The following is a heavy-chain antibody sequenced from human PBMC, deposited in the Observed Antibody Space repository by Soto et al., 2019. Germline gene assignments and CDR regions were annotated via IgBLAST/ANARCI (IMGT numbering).Heavy chain of an antibody. CDR2: MYNTGST. Sequence: QVRLQESGPGLVKPSETLSLTCTVSGGSISSYYWSWIRQPPGKGLEWIGYMYNTGSTIYNPSLKRRVTLSVSTSTNPFSLKLNSVTAADTAVYYCARDLWGYCGADCYPLDVWGQGTMVTVSS. D-gene: IGHD2-21*02. J-gene: IGHJ6*02. V-gene: IGHV4-59*01. CDR3: ARDLWGYCGADCYPLDV. CDR1: GGSISSYY.